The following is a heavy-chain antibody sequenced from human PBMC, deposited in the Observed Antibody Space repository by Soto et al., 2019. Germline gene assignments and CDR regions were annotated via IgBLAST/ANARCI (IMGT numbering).Heavy chain of an antibody. J-gene: IGHJ4*02. D-gene: IGHD2-15*01. V-gene: IGHV1-3*05. CDR2: INPGNGDT. CDR1: GYTFISYA. Sequence: QVQLVQSGAEEKKSGASLKVSCKASGYTFISYAMHWVRQAPGQSLEWMGWINPGNGDTKYSQTLQGRVTLTRDTSANTAYMELTSLNSADTAVYYCAAGGGGSRYWGQGTLVTVSS. CDR3: AAGGGGSRY.